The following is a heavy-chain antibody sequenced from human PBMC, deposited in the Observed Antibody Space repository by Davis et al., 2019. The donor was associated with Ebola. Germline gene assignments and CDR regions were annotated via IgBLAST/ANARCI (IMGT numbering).Heavy chain of an antibody. CDR3: ARAIYYYDNSGYSDY. CDR1: GYTFTSYY. Sequence: ASVKVSCKASGYTFTSYYMHWVRQAPGQGLEWMGIINPSDGSTSYAQKFQGRVTMTRDTSTSTVYMELSSLRSEDTAVYYCARAIYYYDNSGYSDYWGQGTLVTVSS. D-gene: IGHD3-22*01. J-gene: IGHJ4*02. CDR2: INPSDGST. V-gene: IGHV1-46*01.